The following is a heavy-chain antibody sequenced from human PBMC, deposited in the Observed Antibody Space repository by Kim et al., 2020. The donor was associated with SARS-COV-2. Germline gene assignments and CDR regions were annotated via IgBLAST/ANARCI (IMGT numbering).Heavy chain of an antibody. CDR1: GYTFTSYA. D-gene: IGHD3-10*01. Sequence: ASVKVSCKASGYTFTSYAMHWVRQAPGQRLEWMGWINAGNGNTKYSQKFQGRVTITRDTSASTAYMELSSLRSEDTAVYYCARNYYYGSGSYLDYYYGMDVWGQGTTVNVSS. CDR2: INAGNGNT. V-gene: IGHV1-3*01. CDR3: ARNYYYGSGSYLDYYYGMDV. J-gene: IGHJ6*02.